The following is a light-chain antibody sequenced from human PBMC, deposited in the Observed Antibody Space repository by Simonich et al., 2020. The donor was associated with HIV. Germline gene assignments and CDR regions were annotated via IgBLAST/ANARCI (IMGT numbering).Light chain of an antibody. CDR1: SSDVGGYNY. Sequence: QSALTQPASVSGSPGQSITISCTGTSSDVGGYNYVSWYQQHPGKAPKLMIYDVSNRPSGVSNRFSGSKFGNTASLTISGLRAGDEADYYCSSYTGSNTVIFGGGTKLTVL. V-gene: IGLV2-14*03. J-gene: IGLJ2*01. CDR3: SSYTGSNTVI. CDR2: DVS.